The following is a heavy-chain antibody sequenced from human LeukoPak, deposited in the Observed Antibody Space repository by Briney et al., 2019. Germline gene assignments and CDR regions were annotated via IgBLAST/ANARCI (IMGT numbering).Heavy chain of an antibody. CDR3: AKGTLGYCSGGSCYPLDY. D-gene: IGHD2-15*01. Sequence: GGSLRLSCAASGFTFSSYAMTWVRQGPGKGLECVSAISGSGGSTYYADSVKGRFTISRDNSKNTLYLQMNSLRAEDMAVYYCAKGTLGYCSGGSCYPLDYWGQGTLVTVSS. CDR1: GFTFSSYA. V-gene: IGHV3-23*01. CDR2: ISGSGGST. J-gene: IGHJ4*02.